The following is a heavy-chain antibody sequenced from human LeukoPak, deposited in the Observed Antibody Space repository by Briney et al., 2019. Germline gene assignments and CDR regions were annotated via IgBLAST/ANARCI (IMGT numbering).Heavy chain of an antibody. CDR3: VRHRGTSFYNVLTGYLDAFEI. J-gene: IGHJ3*02. CDR2: ILHGGSS. CDR1: GGSINSYY. V-gene: IGHV4-59*08. Sequence: SETLSLTCSGSGGSINSYYWSWIRQSPGKGLEWIGYILHGGSSDYNPSLKSRVTISSDASKKQFSLNLNSVTAAHTAVYYCVRHRGTSFYNVLTGYLDAFEIWGQGTMVTVSS. D-gene: IGHD3-9*01.